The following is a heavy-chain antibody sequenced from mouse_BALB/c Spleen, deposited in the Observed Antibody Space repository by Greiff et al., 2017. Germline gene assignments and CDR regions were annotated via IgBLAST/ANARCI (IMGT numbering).Heavy chain of an antibody. CDR3: ARQYGNYRYFDV. CDR1: GYSITSDYA. Sequence: EVHLVESGPGLVKPSQSLSLTCTVTGYSITSDYAWNWIRQFPGNKLEWMGYISYSGSTSYNPSLKSRISITRDTSKNQFFLQLNSVTTEDTATYYCARQYGNYRYFDVWGAGTTVTVSS. D-gene: IGHD2-10*02. J-gene: IGHJ1*01. V-gene: IGHV3-2*02. CDR2: ISYSGST.